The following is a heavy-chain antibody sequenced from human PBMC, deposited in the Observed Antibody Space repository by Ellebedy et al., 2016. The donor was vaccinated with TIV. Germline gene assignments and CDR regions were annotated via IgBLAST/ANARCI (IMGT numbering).Heavy chain of an antibody. V-gene: IGHV3-9*01. CDR3: AKDNMMLGDNVITQGALDI. J-gene: IGHJ3*02. D-gene: IGHD3-10*02. Sequence: SLKISCAASGFTFDDYAMHWVRQAPGKGLEWVSGISWNSGPIGYADSVKGRFTISRDNAKNSLYLQMNSLRAEDTALYYCAKDNMMLGDNVITQGALDIWGQGTMVTVSS. CDR1: GFTFDDYA. CDR2: ISWNSGPI.